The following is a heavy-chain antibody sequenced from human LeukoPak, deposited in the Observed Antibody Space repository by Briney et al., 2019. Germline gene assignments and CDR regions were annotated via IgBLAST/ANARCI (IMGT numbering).Heavy chain of an antibody. CDR3: ARTYCGGDCYVRTRYYGMDV. D-gene: IGHD2-21*02. Sequence: GGSLRLSCAASGFTFSSYAMHWVRQAPGKGLEWVAVISYDGSNKYYADSVKGRFTISRDNSKNTLYLQMNSLRAEDTAVYYCARTYCGGDCYVRTRYYGMDVWGQGTTVTVSS. V-gene: IGHV3-30-3*01. CDR1: GFTFSSYA. CDR2: ISYDGSNK. J-gene: IGHJ6*02.